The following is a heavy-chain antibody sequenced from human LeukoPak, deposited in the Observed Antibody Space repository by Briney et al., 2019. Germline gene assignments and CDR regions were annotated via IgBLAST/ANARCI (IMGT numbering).Heavy chain of an antibody. CDR1: GFTFSSYG. CDR3: AKVGATMTYYYGMDV. D-gene: IGHD3-22*01. J-gene: IGHJ6*02. CDR2: ISYDGSNK. V-gene: IGHV3-30*18. Sequence: PGGSLRLSCAASGFTFSSYGMHWVRQAPGKGLEWVAVISYDGSNKYYADSVKGRFTISRDNSKNTLYLQMNSLRAEDTAVYYCAKVGATMTYYYGMDVWGQGTTVTVSS.